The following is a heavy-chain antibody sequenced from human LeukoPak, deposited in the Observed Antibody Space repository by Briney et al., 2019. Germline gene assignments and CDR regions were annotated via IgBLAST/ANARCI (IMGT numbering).Heavy chain of an antibody. CDR1: GYTFTGYY. CDR2: INPNSGGT. J-gene: IGHJ4*02. CDR3: ARDGASGKQQKLRGDY. V-gene: IGHV1-2*02. D-gene: IGHD1-26*01. Sequence: ASVKVSCKASGYTFTGYYMHWVRQAPGQGLEWMGWINPNSGGTNYAQKFQGRVTMTRDTSISTAYMELSRLRSDDTAVYYCARDGASGKQQKLRGDYWGQGTLVTVSS.